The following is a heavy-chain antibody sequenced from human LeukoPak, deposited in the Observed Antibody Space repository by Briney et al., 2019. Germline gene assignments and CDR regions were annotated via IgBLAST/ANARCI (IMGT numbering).Heavy chain of an antibody. CDR1: GYTFTSYG. D-gene: IGHD4-17*01. V-gene: IGHV1-18*01. CDR3: ARGDYGEYYYYYGMDV. Sequence: GASAKVSCKASGYTFTSYGISWVRQAPGQGLEWMGWISAYNGNTNYAQKLQGRVTMTTDTSTSTAYMELRSLRSDDTAVYYCARGDYGEYYYYYGMDVWGQGTTVTVSS. J-gene: IGHJ6*02. CDR2: ISAYNGNT.